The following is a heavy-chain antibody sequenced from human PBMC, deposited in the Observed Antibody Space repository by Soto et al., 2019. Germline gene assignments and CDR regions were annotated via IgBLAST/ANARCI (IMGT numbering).Heavy chain of an antibody. CDR2: IYYSGST. Sequence: SETLSLTCTVSGGSISSGGYYWSWIRQHPGKGLEWIGYIYYSGSTYYNPSLKSRVTISVDTSKNQFSLKLSSVTAADTAVYYCARGHDFWSGYSSRPYYYYMDVWGKGTTVTVSS. V-gene: IGHV4-31*03. D-gene: IGHD3-3*01. CDR3: ARGHDFWSGYSSRPYYYYMDV. J-gene: IGHJ6*03. CDR1: GGSISSGGYY.